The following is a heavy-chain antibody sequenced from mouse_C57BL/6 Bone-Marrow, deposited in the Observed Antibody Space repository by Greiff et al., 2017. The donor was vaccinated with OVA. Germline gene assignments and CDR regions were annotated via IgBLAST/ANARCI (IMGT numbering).Heavy chain of an antibody. CDR1: GFSLTSYG. D-gene: IGHD1-1*01. V-gene: IGHV2-5*01. J-gene: IGHJ1*03. CDR3: AKKGYYGSSHWYFDV. CDR2: IWRGGST. Sequence: VQLQQSGPGLVQPSQRLSITCTVSGFSLTSYGVHWVRQSPGKGLEWLGVIWRGGSTDYNAAFMSRLSITKDNSKSQVFFKMNSLQADDTAIYYCAKKGYYGSSHWYFDVWGTGTTVTVSS.